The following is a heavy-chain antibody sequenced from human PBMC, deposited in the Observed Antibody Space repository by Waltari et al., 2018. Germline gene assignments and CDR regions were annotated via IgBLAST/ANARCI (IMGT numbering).Heavy chain of an antibody. CDR1: GGSFSGYY. CDR2: INHSGST. V-gene: IGHV4-34*01. Sequence: QVQLQQWGAGLLKPSETLSLTCAVYGGSFSGYYWSWIRQPPGKGLEWIGEINHSGSTNYTPSLKSRVTISVDTSKNQFSLKLSSVTAADTAVYYCARGLRAAVKHYYYYMDVWGKGTTVTVSS. D-gene: IGHD6-13*01. J-gene: IGHJ6*03. CDR3: ARGLRAAVKHYYYYMDV.